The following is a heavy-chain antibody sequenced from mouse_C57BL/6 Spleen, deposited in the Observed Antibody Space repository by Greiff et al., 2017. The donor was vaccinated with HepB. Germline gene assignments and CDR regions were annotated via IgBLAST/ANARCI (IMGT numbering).Heavy chain of an antibody. Sequence: VQLQQPGAELVMPGASVTLSCKASGYTFTSYWMHWVKQRPGPGLEWIGELDPSDSYTNYNQKFKGKSTLTVDKSSSTAYMQLSRLTSEDAAVYDSARTVDYVDYWGQGTTLTVSS. CDR3: ARTVDYVDY. CDR1: GYTFTSYW. D-gene: IGHD1-1*01. CDR2: LDPSDSYT. J-gene: IGHJ2*01. V-gene: IGHV1-69*01.